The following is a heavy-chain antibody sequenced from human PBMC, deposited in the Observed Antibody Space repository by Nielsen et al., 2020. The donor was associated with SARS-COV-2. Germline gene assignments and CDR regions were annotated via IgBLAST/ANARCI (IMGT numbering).Heavy chain of an antibody. D-gene: IGHD5-18*01. CDR1: GDSITGTGHY. CDR2: IYDTGSA. J-gene: IGHJ6*03. Sequence: SETLSLTCTVSGDSITGTGHYWGWIRQPPGWGLEWIASIYDTGSAYFNPSLQSRLTMSNDTSKNQFSLKLTSVTAPDTAVYYCAKYSYADYMNVWGKGTAVTVSS. CDR3: AKYSYADYMNV. V-gene: IGHV4-39*01.